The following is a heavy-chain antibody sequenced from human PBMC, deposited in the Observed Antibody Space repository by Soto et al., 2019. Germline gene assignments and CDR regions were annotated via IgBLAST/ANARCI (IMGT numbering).Heavy chain of an antibody. D-gene: IGHD3-10*01. CDR3: ARVVTMVRGVPYYYYYYMDV. CDR1: GVTIISYY. V-gene: IGHV4-59*01. J-gene: IGHJ6*03. Sequence: SETLSLTCTVSGVTIISYYWSWIRQPTGKGLEWIGYIYYSGSTNYNPSLKSRVTISVDTSKNQFSLKLSSVTAADTAVYYCARVVTMVRGVPYYYYYYMDVWGKGTTVTVYS. CDR2: IYYSGST.